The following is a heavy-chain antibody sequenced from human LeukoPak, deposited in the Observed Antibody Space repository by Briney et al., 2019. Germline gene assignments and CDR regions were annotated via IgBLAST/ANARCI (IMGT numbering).Heavy chain of an antibody. CDR2: IYYNGNT. Sequence: PSETLSLTCSVSDGSINSYYWNWIRRPPGKGLEWIGYIYYNGNTNYSPSLKSRVTMSIDTSKNLFSLKVSSVTAADTAVYYCARGRSNYYGMDVWGQGTTVTVSS. CDR1: DGSINSYY. D-gene: IGHD1-26*01. V-gene: IGHV4-59*01. J-gene: IGHJ6*02. CDR3: ARGRSNYYGMDV.